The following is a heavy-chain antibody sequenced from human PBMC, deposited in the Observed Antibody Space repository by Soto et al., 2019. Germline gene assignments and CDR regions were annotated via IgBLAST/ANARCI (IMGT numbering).Heavy chain of an antibody. Sequence: QVQLVQSGAEVKKPGSSVKVSCKASGGIFSTYAISWLRQAPGQGLEWMGGIIPIFGTPNYAQKFQGRVTITADESTSTASMALSRLRSEDTAVYYCARDRDDYGSGNYYNRIDFWGQGALVTVSS. J-gene: IGHJ4*02. CDR3: ARDRDDYGSGNYYNRIDF. V-gene: IGHV1-69*01. D-gene: IGHD3-10*01. CDR1: GGIFSTYA. CDR2: IIPIFGTP.